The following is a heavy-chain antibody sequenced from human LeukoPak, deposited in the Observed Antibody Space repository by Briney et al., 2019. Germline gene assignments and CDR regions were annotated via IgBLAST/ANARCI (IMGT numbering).Heavy chain of an antibody. Sequence: GASLRLSCAASGFTFSSYAMSWVRQAPGKGLEWVSATSGSGGSTYYADSVKGRFTISRDNSKNTLYLQMNSLRAEDTAVYYCAKDRSSEYFDYWGQGTLVTVSS. J-gene: IGHJ4*02. CDR1: GFTFSSYA. D-gene: IGHD3-22*01. CDR2: TSGSGGST. V-gene: IGHV3-23*01. CDR3: AKDRSSEYFDY.